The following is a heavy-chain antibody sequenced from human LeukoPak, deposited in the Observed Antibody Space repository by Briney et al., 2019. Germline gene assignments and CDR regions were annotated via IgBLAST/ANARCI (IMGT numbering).Heavy chain of an antibody. D-gene: IGHD3-22*01. CDR3: ARVSFGDSSGQPWGYYFDY. Sequence: SQTLSLTCTVSGGSISSGGYYWSWIRQHPGKGLEWIGYIYYSGTTYYNPSLKSRVTISVDTSKNQFSLKLSSVTDADTAVYYCARVSFGDSSGQPWGYYFDYWGQGTLVTVSS. CDR1: GGSISSGGYY. J-gene: IGHJ4*02. CDR2: IYYSGTT. V-gene: IGHV4-31*03.